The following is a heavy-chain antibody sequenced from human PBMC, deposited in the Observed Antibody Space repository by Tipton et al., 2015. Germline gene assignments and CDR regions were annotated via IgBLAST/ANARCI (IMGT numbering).Heavy chain of an antibody. CDR1: GGSISGHF. CDR3: ARDLEHGMDV. CDR2: ISFSDTT. Sequence: TLSLTCNVSGGSISGHFWSWIRQPPGKGLEWIGYISFSDTTHYNPSLKSRITISLNTSKNQFSLKMSSVTAADTAVYFCARDLEHGMDVWGQGTTVTVS. J-gene: IGHJ6*02. V-gene: IGHV4-59*11.